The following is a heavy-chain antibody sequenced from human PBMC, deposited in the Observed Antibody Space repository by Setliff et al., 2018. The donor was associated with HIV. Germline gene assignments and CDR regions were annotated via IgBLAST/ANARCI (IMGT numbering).Heavy chain of an antibody. J-gene: IGHJ4*02. D-gene: IGHD6-19*01. CDR3: ARGHSSGWGAFDY. V-gene: IGHV3-7*01. CDR2: IKQDGSDK. Sequence: PGGSLRLSCAASALTLSGYWMNWVRQAPGKGLEWVASIKQDGSDKYYVASVRGRFTISRDNAESSLYLQMNSLRAEDTAVYYCARGHSSGWGAFDYWGQGTLVTVSS. CDR1: ALTLSGYW.